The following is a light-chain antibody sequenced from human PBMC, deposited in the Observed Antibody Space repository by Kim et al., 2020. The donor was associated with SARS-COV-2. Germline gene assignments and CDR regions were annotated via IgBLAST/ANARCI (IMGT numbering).Light chain of an antibody. V-gene: IGLV3-1*01. Sequence: VSPGQTASMACSGDKLGDKYACWYQQEPGQSPVLVIYQDSKRPSGIPERFSGSNSGNTATLTISGTQAMDEADYYCQAWDSSTVVFGGGTQLTVL. CDR1: KLGDKY. J-gene: IGLJ2*01. CDR2: QDS. CDR3: QAWDSSTVV.